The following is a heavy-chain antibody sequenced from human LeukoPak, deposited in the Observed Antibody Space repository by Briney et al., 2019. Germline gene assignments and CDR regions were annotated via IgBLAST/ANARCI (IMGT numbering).Heavy chain of an antibody. J-gene: IGHJ4*02. CDR1: GGSFSGYY. Sequence: PSETLSLTCAVYGGSFSGYYWSWIRQPPGKGLEWIGEINHSGSTNYNPSLKSRVTISVDTSKNQFSLKLSSVTAADTAVYYCAREGGHYYDSSGYLHWGQGTLVTVSS. V-gene: IGHV4-34*01. D-gene: IGHD3-22*01. CDR3: AREGGHYYDSSGYLH. CDR2: INHSGST.